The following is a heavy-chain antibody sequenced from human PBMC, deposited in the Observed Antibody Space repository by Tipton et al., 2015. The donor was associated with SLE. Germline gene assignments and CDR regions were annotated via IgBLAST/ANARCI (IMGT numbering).Heavy chain of an antibody. CDR1: SGSIRSYY. Sequence: LRLSCTVSSGSIRSYYWSWIRQPPGKGLEWIGYIYYSGSTNYNPSLKSRVTISVDTSKNQFSLKLSSVTAADTAVYYCARGAKFDPWGQGTLVTVSS. J-gene: IGHJ5*02. V-gene: IGHV4-59*01. CDR3: ARGAKFDP. CDR2: IYYSGST.